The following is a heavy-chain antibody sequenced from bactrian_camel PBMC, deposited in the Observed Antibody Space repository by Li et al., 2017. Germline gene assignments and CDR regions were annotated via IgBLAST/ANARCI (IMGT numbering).Heavy chain of an antibody. CDR1: GCTYSPYC. V-gene: IGHV3S1*01. Sequence: HVQLVESGGGSAQTGGSLRLSCAFSGCTYSPYCLGWFRQAAGKEREGVAAIDSDARTRYADSVKGRFTISRDNAKNAVYLQMNNLKSEDAALYYCVTPRTGKFGVAASLLGPGDPGHRL. CDR2: IDSDART. J-gene: IGHJ4*01. D-gene: IGHD7*01. CDR3: VTPRTGKFGVAASL.